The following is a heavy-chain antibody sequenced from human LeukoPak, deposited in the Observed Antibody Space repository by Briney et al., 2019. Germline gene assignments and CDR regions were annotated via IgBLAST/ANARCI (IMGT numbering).Heavy chain of an antibody. CDR1: GYTFTGYY. Sequence: GASVKVSCKASGYTFTGYYMHWVRQAPGQGLEWMGWINPNSGGTNYAQKFQGRVTMTRDTSISTAYMELSRLRSDDTAVYYCASAGYDFWSGYEAPFDYWGQGTLVTVSS. V-gene: IGHV1-2*02. CDR3: ASAGYDFWSGYEAPFDY. D-gene: IGHD3-3*01. J-gene: IGHJ4*02. CDR2: INPNSGGT.